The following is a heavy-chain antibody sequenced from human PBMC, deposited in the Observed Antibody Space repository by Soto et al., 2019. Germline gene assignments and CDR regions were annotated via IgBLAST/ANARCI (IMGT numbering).Heavy chain of an antibody. D-gene: IGHD3-3*01. CDR3: ASKGYDFWSGYYRHYGMDV. CDR1: GGTFSSYA. V-gene: IGHV1-69*13. Sequence: SVKVSCKASGGTFSSYAISWVRQAPGQGLEWMGGIIPIFGTANYAQKFQGRVTITADESTSTAYMELSSLRSEDTAVYYCASKGYDFWSGYYRHYGMDVWGQGTTVTV. J-gene: IGHJ6*02. CDR2: IIPIFGTA.